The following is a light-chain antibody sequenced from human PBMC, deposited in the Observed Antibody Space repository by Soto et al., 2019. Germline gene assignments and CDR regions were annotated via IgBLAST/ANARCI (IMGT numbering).Light chain of an antibody. CDR2: EVS. V-gene: IGLV2-8*01. CDR3: SSYAGSNNLGV. Sequence: QSVLTQPASVSGSPGQSIIISCTGTSSDVGGYNYVSWYQHHPGKVPQLMIYEVSERPSGVPDRFSGSKSGNTASLTVSGLQAEDEADYYCSSYAGSNNLGVFGTGTKVTVL. CDR1: SSDVGGYNY. J-gene: IGLJ1*01.